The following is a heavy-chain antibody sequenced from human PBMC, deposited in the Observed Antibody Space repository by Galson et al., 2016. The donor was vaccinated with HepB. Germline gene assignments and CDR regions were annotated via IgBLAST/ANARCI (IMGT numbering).Heavy chain of an antibody. Sequence: SVKVSCKASGGIFSSYAISWVRQAPGQGLEWMGGIIPMLGAPSLAQKFRGRVTISADDSTITAYMELTSLRYEDTAVYYCATTGTSDFWRGPNDYWGQGTLITVSS. CDR1: GGIFSSYA. D-gene: IGHD3-3*01. V-gene: IGHV1-69*13. J-gene: IGHJ4*02. CDR3: ATTGTSDFWRGPNDY. CDR2: IIPMLGAP.